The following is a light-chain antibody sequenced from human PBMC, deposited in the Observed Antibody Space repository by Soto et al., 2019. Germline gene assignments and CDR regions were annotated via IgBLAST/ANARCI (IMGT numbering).Light chain of an antibody. CDR2: KTS. CDR1: QSISNW. V-gene: IGKV1-5*03. CDR3: QQYNGYRWT. Sequence: DIQMTQSPSTLSASVGDRVTITCRASQSISNWLAWYQQKPGKAPKILIHKTSSLESGVPSRFSGSGSGTEFTFTISSLQPDDFATYYCQQYNGYRWTFGQGTKV. J-gene: IGKJ1*01.